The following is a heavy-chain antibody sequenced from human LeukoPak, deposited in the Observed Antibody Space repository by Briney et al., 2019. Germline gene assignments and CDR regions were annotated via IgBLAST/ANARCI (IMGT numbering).Heavy chain of an antibody. CDR2: IYFNGRN. CDR3: ASGRGNSYGSHDGFDI. Sequence: SETLSLTCAVYGGSFSGYYWSWIRQPPGKGLEWIGNIYFNGRNYYNPSLKSRVTVSVDSSKNQLSLRLNSVTAADTALYFCASGRGNSYGSHDGFDIWGQGTMVTVSS. D-gene: IGHD5-18*01. CDR1: GGSFSGYY. V-gene: IGHV4-34*01. J-gene: IGHJ3*02.